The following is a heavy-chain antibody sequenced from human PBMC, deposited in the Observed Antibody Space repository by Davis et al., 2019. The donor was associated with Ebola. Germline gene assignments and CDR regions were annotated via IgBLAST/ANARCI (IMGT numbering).Heavy chain of an antibody. V-gene: IGHV4-34*01. D-gene: IGHD6-13*01. CDR3: ARGDLGGKQLVY. Sequence: MPSETLSLTCAVSGGTFSGYYWTWIRQPPGKGLEWIGEINHSGSTNYNPSLKSRLIISVDTSKNQFSLQLNSVTAADTAVYYCARGDLGGKQLVYWGQGTLVTVSS. CDR2: INHSGST. CDR1: GGTFSGYY. J-gene: IGHJ4*02.